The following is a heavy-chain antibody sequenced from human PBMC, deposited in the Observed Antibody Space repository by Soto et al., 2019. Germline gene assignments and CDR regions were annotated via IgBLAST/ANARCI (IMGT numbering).Heavy chain of an antibody. CDR3: AKDKWRELELRGAMDF. J-gene: IGHJ6*02. D-gene: IGHD1-7*01. Sequence: QVQLVESGGGVVQPGRSLTLSCAASGFTFSKYGLHWVRQAPGKGLEWVAVISDDGSSAYYADSVRGQFTISRDNSKNTLYLQVNSLRGEDTAVYHCAKDKWRELELRGAMDFWGQGTTVTVSS. CDR2: ISDDGSSA. V-gene: IGHV3-30*18. CDR1: GFTFSKYG.